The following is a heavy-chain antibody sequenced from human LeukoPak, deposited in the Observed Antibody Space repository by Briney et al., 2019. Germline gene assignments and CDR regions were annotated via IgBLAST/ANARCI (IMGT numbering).Heavy chain of an antibody. V-gene: IGHV3-30*04. J-gene: IGHJ4*02. CDR1: EFTFSTYA. CDR2: ISYDGSTT. CDR3: AKENGAHNDY. Sequence: GGSLRLSCAASEFTFSTYAMHWVRQAPGKGLEWVAVISYDGSTTYYADSVKGRFTISRDNSKNTLYLQMNSLRAEDTAVYYCAKENGAHNDYWGQGTLVTVSS. D-gene: IGHD1-26*01.